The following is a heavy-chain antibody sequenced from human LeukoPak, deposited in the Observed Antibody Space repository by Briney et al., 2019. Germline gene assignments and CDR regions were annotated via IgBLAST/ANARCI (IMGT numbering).Heavy chain of an antibody. CDR1: GYTFTGYY. CDR2: INPNSGGT. V-gene: IGHV1-2*02. CDR3: ARTPLIGSVLIDY. D-gene: IGHD6-25*01. J-gene: IGHJ4*02. Sequence: GASVTVSCKASGYTFTGYYMHWVWQGPGQGHEWVGGINPNSGGTNYSQKFQGRVTMTRDTSISTAYMELSRLRSDDTAVYYCARTPLIGSVLIDYWGQGTLVTVSS.